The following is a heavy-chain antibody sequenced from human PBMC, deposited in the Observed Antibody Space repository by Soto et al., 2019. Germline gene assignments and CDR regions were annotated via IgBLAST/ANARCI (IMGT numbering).Heavy chain of an antibody. D-gene: IGHD1-20*01. J-gene: IGHJ5*02. CDR1: GFSLTTSGVG. V-gene: IGHV2-5*02. Sequence: VSGPTLVNPTQTLTLTCTFSGFSLTTSGVGVGWIRQPPGKALEWLALIYWDDDRRYRPSLKSRLTIIKDTSKNQVVLTLTNMGPVDTATYYCAHSDAPGAYKWNDNWFHPWGQGTLVTVSS. CDR3: AHSDAPGAYKWNDNWFHP. CDR2: IYWDDDR.